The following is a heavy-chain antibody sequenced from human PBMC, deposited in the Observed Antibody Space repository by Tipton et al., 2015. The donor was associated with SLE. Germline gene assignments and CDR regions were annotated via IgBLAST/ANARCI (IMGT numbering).Heavy chain of an antibody. J-gene: IGHJ5*02. V-gene: IGHV4-59*01. CDR1: GGAINKNY. Sequence: TLSLTCTISGGAINKNYWSWIRKSPGKGLEWIGYVYYSGYTNYNPSLKSRVTISVDTSNDQFSLNLTSVTAADTAVYYCARVRRPWVDPWGQGTLVTVSS. CDR2: VYYSGYT. CDR3: ARVRRPWVDP. D-gene: IGHD4-17*01.